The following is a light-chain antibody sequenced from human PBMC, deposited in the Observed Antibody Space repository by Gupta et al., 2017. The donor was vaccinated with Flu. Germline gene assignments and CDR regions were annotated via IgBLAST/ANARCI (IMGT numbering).Light chain of an antibody. V-gene: IGKV1-39*01. Sequence: PSSLSDSVGNSVTITCRESQFISTYLYWYQQRPGKAPKLLISGASCLQSGVPSRFGGSGSGTDFTLTINRRQPEDFATYYCQQRNSILNTFGGGTKVDIK. CDR2: GAS. J-gene: IGKJ4*01. CDR1: QFISTY. CDR3: QQRNSILNT.